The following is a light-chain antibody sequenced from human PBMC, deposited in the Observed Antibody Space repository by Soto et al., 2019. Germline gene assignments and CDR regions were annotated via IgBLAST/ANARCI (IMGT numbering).Light chain of an antibody. J-gene: IGLJ2*01. Sequence: QSALTQPASVSGSPGQSITISCTGTSRDVGGYNYVSWYQHHPGKTPKLMIFEVSNRPSGVSNRSSGSKSGNTASLTISGLQDEDEADYYCSSYASTNTVLFGGGTQLTVL. CDR1: SRDVGGYNY. V-gene: IGLV2-14*01. CDR3: SSYASTNTVL. CDR2: EVS.